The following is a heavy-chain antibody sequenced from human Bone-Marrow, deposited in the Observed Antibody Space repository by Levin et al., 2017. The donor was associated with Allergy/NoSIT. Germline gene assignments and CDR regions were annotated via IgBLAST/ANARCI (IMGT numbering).Heavy chain of an antibody. CDR3: ARVDGISYFNYYGMDV. CDR2: IYYSGST. D-gene: IGHD2/OR15-2a*01. CDR1: GGSISSGDYY. Sequence: PSETLSLTCTVSGGSISSGDYYWSWIRQPPGKGLEWIGYIYYSGSTYYNPSLKSRVTISVDTSKNQFSLKLSSVTAADTAVYYCARVDGISYFNYYGMDVWGQGTTVTVSS. V-gene: IGHV4-30-4*01. J-gene: IGHJ6*02.